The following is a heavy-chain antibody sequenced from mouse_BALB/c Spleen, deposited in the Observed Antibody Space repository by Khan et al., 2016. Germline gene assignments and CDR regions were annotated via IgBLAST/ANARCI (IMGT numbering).Heavy chain of an antibody. J-gene: IGHJ4*01. CDR1: GYSITSDYA. CDR3: ARKSWAMYY. CDR2: ISYSDDT. V-gene: IGHV3-2*02. Sequence: EVQLQESGPGLVKPSQSLSLTCTVTGYSITSDYAWNWIRQFPGNKLEWMGYISYSDDTNYNPSLKSRISITRDTSKNQFFLQLNSLPPEDTATCVCARKSWAMYYWGQGTSVTVSS.